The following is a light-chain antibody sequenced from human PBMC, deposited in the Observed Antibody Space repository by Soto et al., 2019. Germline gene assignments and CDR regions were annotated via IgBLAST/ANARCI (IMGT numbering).Light chain of an antibody. CDR1: SSDVGGYNL. CDR3: CSYAGRSNLVA. Sequence: QSALTQPRSVSGSPGQSVTISCTGTSSDVGGYNLVSWYQHHPGKAPKLMIYEGSKRPSGVSNRFSGSKSGNTASLTISGLQTEDEADYCCCSYAGRSNLVAFGRGTKLTVL. V-gene: IGLV2-23*01. J-gene: IGLJ2*01. CDR2: EGS.